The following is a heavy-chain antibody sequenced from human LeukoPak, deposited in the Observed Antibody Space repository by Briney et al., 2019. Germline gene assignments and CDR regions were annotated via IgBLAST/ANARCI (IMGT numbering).Heavy chain of an antibody. CDR2: VYYGGST. CDR1: GGSISSSSYY. Sequence: SETLSLTCTVSGGSISSSSYYWGWIRPPPGKGLEWIGNVYYGGSTYYNPSLKSRVTISVDTSKNQFSLKLTSVTAADTAVYYCARPYSSSDWDFDLWGRGTLVTVSS. D-gene: IGHD6-6*01. V-gene: IGHV4-39*01. J-gene: IGHJ2*01. CDR3: ARPYSSSDWDFDL.